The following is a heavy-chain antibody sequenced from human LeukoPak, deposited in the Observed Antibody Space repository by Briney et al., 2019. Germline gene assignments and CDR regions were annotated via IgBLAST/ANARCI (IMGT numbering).Heavy chain of an antibody. J-gene: IGHJ4*02. Sequence: ASETLSLTCTVSGGSISSYYWSWIRQPPGKGLEWIGYIYYSGSTNYNPSLKSRVTISVDTSKNQFSRKLSSVTAADTAVYYCARDRDYGDYGFDYWGQGTLVTVSS. CDR3: ARDRDYGDYGFDY. D-gene: IGHD4-17*01. CDR2: IYYSGST. CDR1: GGSISSYY. V-gene: IGHV4-59*01.